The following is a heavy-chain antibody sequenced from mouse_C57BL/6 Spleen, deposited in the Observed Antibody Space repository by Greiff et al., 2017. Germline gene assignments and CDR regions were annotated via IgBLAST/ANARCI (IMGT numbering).Heavy chain of an antibody. CDR3: TRCEGGLRRGAWFAY. D-gene: IGHD2-4*01. CDR1: GFTFSSYA. Sequence: EVKLVESGEGLVKPGGSLKLSCAASGFTFSSYAMSWVRQTPEKRLEWVAYISSGGDYIYYADTVKGRFTISRDNARNTLYLQLSSLKSEDTAMYYCTRCEGGLRRGAWFAYWGQGTLVTVSA. CDR2: ISSGGDYI. J-gene: IGHJ3*01. V-gene: IGHV5-9-1*02.